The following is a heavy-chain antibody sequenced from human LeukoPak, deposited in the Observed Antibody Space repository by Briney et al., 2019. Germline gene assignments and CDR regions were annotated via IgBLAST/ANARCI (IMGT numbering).Heavy chain of an antibody. V-gene: IGHV3-23*01. CDR1: GFILSSYA. J-gene: IGHJ3*02. CDR3: AKDLYSSGRDAFDI. CDR2: ISGSGGNT. Sequence: GWSLRLSRPASGFILSSYAMRWVRQAPGKGLEGVSAISGSGGNTYYAASVKGRFTISRENSKNTLYLQMNSLRAEDTAVYYCAKDLYSSGRDAFDIWGQGTMVTVSS. D-gene: IGHD6-19*01.